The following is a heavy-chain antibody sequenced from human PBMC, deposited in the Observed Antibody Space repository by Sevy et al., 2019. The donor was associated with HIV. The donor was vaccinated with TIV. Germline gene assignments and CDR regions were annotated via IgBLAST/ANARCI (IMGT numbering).Heavy chain of an antibody. Sequence: GSLRLSCAASGFTFSSYTLNWVRQAPGKGLEWVSSISYSSEYIYYADSVKGRFTISRDNAKNSLYLQMNSLRAEDTAVYYCATDKGGYDPFDYWGQGTLVTVSS. V-gene: IGHV3-21*01. CDR3: ATDKGGYDPFDY. J-gene: IGHJ4*02. D-gene: IGHD5-12*01. CDR1: GFTFSSYT. CDR2: ISYSSEYI.